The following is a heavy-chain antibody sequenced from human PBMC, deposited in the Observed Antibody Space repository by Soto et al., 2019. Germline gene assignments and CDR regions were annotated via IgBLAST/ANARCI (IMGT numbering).Heavy chain of an antibody. D-gene: IGHD3-10*01. Sequence: PGGSLRLSCAASGFTFSSYAMSWVRQAPGKGLEWVSAISGSGGSTYYADSVKGRFTISRDNSKNTLYLQMNSLRAEDTAVYYCVESLWVKTNEGSYFQHWGQGTLVTVSS. CDR3: VESLWVKTNEGSYFQH. CDR1: GFTFSSYA. CDR2: ISGSGGST. J-gene: IGHJ1*01. V-gene: IGHV3-23*01.